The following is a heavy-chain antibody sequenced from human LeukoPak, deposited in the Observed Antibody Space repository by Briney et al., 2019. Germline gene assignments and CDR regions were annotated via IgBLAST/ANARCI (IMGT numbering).Heavy chain of an antibody. CDR1: GGSMSSSNYY. CDR2: IYDSEST. CDR3: ARNSSMTTVVFDY. J-gene: IGHJ4*02. V-gene: IGHV4-39*01. D-gene: IGHD4-23*01. Sequence: SETLSLTCTVSGGSMSSSNYYWGWIRQPPGKGLEWIGSIYDSESTYYNPTLKSRVTISVDTSKRQFSLKLSSVTATDTAVYYCARNSSMTTVVFDYWGQGILVTVSS.